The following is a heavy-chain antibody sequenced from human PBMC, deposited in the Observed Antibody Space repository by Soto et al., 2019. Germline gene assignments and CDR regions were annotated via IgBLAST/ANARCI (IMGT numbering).Heavy chain of an antibody. Sequence: EVQLVESGGGLVQPGGSLRLSCAASGFTFSSYSMNWVRQAPGKGLEWVSYISSSSSTIYYADSVKGRFTISRDNAKNSLYLQMNSLRAEDTAVYYCASYGDSSGSKGGFDYWGQGTLVTVSS. CDR1: GFTFSSYS. D-gene: IGHD3-22*01. V-gene: IGHV3-48*01. J-gene: IGHJ4*02. CDR2: ISSSSSTI. CDR3: ASYGDSSGSKGGFDY.